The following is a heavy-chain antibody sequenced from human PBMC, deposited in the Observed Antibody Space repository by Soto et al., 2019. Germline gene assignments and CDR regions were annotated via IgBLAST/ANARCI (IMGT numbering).Heavy chain of an antibody. D-gene: IGHD2-21*02. CDR3: ARGGHIAVVTDSFDY. CDR1: GYTFTSYY. V-gene: IGHV1-46*03. CDR2: INPSGGGS. Sequence: ASVKVSCKASGYTFTSYYMNWVRQAPGQGLEWLGIINPSGGGSTYAQKFLGRVTMTRDTSTSTVFMELSSLRSADTAVYYCARGGHIAVVTDSFDYWGQGTLVTVSS. J-gene: IGHJ4*02.